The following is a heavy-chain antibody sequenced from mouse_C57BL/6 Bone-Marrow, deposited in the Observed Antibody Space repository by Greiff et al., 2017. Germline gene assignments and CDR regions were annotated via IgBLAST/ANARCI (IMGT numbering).Heavy chain of an antibody. Sequence: DVKLVESEGGLVQPGSSMKLSCTASGFTFSDYYMAWVRQVPEKGLEWVANINYDGSSTYYLDSLKSRFIISRDNAKNILYLQMSSLKSEDTATYYCARDSGSRYFDYWGQGTTLTVSS. D-gene: IGHD1-1*01. CDR1: GFTFSDYY. CDR2: INYDGSST. CDR3: ARDSGSRYFDY. J-gene: IGHJ2*01. V-gene: IGHV5-16*01.